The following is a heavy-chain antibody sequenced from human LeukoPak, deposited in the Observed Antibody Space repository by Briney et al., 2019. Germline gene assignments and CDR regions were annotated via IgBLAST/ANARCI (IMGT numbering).Heavy chain of an antibody. CDR2: IYTSGST. D-gene: IGHD3-22*01. CDR3: ARAAPYYYDSSGYYYRNDAFDI. J-gene: IGHJ3*02. Sequence: SETLSLTCTVSGGSISSYYWSWIRQPAGKGLEWIGRIYTSGSTNYNPSLKSRVTMSVDTSKNQFSLELSSVTAADTAVYYCARAAPYYYDSSGYYYRNDAFDIWGQGTMVTVSS. CDR1: GGSISSYY. V-gene: IGHV4-4*07.